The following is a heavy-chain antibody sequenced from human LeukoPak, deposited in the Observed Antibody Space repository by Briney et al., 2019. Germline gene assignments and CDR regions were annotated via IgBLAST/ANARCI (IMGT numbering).Heavy chain of an antibody. CDR2: ISTDSLTI. J-gene: IGHJ3*02. CDR1: GFTFSSYA. Sequence: GGSLRLSCAASGFTFSSYAMSWVRQAPGKGLEWISSISTDSLTIKYADFVSGQFTISRDNAEHLLFLQMNSLRAEDTAVYYCARKAQTGSHSGPFDIWGQGTLVTVSS. D-gene: IGHD1-26*01. V-gene: IGHV3-48*04. CDR3: ARKAQTGSHSGPFDI.